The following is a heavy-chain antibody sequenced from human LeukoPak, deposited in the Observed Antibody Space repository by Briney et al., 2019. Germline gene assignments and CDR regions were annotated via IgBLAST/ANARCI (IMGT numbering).Heavy chain of an antibody. CDR2: IYSSGST. CDR3: ARRGVVITTWYFDL. V-gene: IGHV3-53*01. Sequence: GGSLRLSCTAPGFTVSSNYMTWVRQAPGKGLEWVSVIYSSGSTYYADSVKGRFTISRDNSKNTLYLQMNSLRAEDTAVYYCARRGVVITTWYFDLWGRGTLVTVSS. D-gene: IGHD3-22*01. J-gene: IGHJ2*01. CDR1: GFTVSSNY.